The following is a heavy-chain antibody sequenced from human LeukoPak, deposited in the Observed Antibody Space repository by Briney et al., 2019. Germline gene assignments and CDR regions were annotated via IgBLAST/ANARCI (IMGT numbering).Heavy chain of an antibody. CDR2: TYYRSKWYT. CDR3: ARDSGRRRDV. CDR1: GDSVSSNSAA. D-gene: IGHD3-10*01. Sequence: SQTLSHTCAISGDSVSSNSAAWNWIRQSPSRGLEWLTRTYYRSKWYTDYAVSVKSRVIINPDTSKNHFSLQLNSVTPEDTAVYYCARDSGRRRDVWGQGTTVTVSS. J-gene: IGHJ6*02. V-gene: IGHV6-1*01.